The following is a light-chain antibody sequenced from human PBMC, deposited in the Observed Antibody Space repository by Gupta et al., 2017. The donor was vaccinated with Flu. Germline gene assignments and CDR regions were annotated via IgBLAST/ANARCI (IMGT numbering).Light chain of an antibody. Sequence: QSALTQPASVSGSPGPSITISCTGTSSDIGSSKYVSWYQQHPGKAPKLLIYELTNRPSGVSSRFSGSKSGNTASLIISGLQSDDEADYYCHSYTGSSTPWVFGGGTKLTVL. V-gene: IGLV2-14*01. CDR1: SSDIGSSKY. CDR2: ELT. J-gene: IGLJ3*02. CDR3: HSYTGSSTPWV.